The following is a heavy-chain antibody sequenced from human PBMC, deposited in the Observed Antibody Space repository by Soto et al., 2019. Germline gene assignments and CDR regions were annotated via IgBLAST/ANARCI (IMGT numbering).Heavy chain of an antibody. J-gene: IGHJ6*02. CDR1: GFSFNSYG. D-gene: IGHD4-4*01. V-gene: IGHV3-30*18. CDR3: AKSTVSTGYYYAMDV. Sequence: HPGGSLRLSCAASGFSFNSYGMHWVRQAPGKGLEWVAVISSDVSNKYYADSVKGRFTISRDNSKNTLYLQMNSLRAEDAAVYYCAKSTVSTGYYYAMDVWGQGTTVTVSS. CDR2: ISSDVSNK.